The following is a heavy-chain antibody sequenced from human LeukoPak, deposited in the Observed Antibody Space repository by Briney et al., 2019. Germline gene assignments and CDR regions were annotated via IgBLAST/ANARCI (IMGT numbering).Heavy chain of an antibody. V-gene: IGHV4-38-2*02. J-gene: IGHJ4*02. CDR1: DDSITMYY. CDR3: RAERGYGGNSEFYFDY. D-gene: IGHD4-23*01. Sequence: SETLSLTCSVSDDSITMYYWTWIRQPPGKGLEWIGSIYHSGSTYYNPSLKSRVTISVDTSKNQFSLKLSSVTAADTAVYYCRAERGYGGNSEFYFDYWGQGTLVTVSS. CDR2: IYHSGST.